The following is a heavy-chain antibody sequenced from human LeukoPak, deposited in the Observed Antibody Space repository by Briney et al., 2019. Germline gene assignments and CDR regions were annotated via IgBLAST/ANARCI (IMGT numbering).Heavy chain of an antibody. CDR3: ARDGYGGNSWSNWFDP. D-gene: IGHD4-23*01. J-gene: IGHJ5*02. CDR2: ISSSSSTI. CDR1: GFTFSTYS. Sequence: HPGGSLRLSCAASGFTFSTYSMNWVRQAPGKGLGWVSYISSSSSTIYYADSVKGRFTISRDNAKNSLYLQMNSLRDEDTAVYYCARDGYGGNSWSNWFDPWGQGTLVTVSS. V-gene: IGHV3-48*02.